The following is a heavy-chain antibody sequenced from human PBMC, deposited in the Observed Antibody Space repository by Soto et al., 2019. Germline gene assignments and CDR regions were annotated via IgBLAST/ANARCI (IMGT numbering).Heavy chain of an antibody. V-gene: IGHV3-66*02. Sequence: GGSLRLSCAASGFTVSGNYMSWVRQAPGKGLEWVSVIYSGGHTYYADSVEGRFTISRDNSKNTVYLQMNSLRLEDTAVYYCARGPSYSDSYFDHWGQGTLVTVSS. D-gene: IGHD4-17*01. CDR1: GFTVSGNY. CDR2: IYSGGHT. J-gene: IGHJ4*02. CDR3: ARGPSYSDSYFDH.